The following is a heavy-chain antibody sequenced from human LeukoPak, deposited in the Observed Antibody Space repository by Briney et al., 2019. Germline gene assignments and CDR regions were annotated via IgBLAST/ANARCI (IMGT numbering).Heavy chain of an antibody. CDR2: IYHSGST. CDR3: ARDTAMYRAFDI. J-gene: IGHJ3*02. Sequence: SETLSLTCTVSGGSISRGYYWGWIRQPPGEGLEWIGSIYHSGSTYYNPSLKSRVTISLDKSKKQFSLKLSAVTAADTAVYYCARDTAMYRAFDIWGQGTMVTVSS. CDR1: GGSISRGYY. D-gene: IGHD2-8*01. V-gene: IGHV4-38-2*02.